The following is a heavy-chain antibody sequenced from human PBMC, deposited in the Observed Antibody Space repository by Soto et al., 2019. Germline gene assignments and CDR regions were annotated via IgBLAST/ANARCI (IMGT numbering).Heavy chain of an antibody. J-gene: IGHJ4*02. Sequence: TLSLTCTVSGGSISSGGYYWSWIRQHPGKGLEWIGYIYYSGSTYYNPSLKSRVTISVDTAKNQFSLKLSSVTAADTAVYYCARRNDFWSGYYNDYFDYWGQGTLVTVSS. CDR3: ARRNDFWSGYYNDYFDY. CDR2: IYYSGST. V-gene: IGHV4-31*03. D-gene: IGHD3-3*01. CDR1: GGSISSGGYY.